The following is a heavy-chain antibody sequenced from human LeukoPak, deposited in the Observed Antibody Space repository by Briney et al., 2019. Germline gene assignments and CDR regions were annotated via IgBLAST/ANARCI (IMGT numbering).Heavy chain of an antibody. CDR3: ARDYDYYGSGKTSYYFDY. Sequence: ASVKVSCKASGYTFTSYGISRVRQAPGQGLDWRGWTSAYNGNTNYAQKLQCRVTMTTDTSTSTAYMELRSLRSDDTAVYYCARDYDYYGSGKTSYYFDYWGQGTLVTVSS. J-gene: IGHJ4*02. CDR1: GYTFTSYG. CDR2: TSAYNGNT. D-gene: IGHD3-10*01. V-gene: IGHV1-18*01.